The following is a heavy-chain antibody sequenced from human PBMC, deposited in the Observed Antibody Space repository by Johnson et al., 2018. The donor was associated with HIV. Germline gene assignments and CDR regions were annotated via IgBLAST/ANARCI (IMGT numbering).Heavy chain of an antibody. CDR1: GFTFDDYA. J-gene: IGHJ3*02. CDR3: AGLAVRGSAGAFDI. Sequence: VESGGGLVQPGRSLRLSCAASGFTFDDYAMHWVRQAPGKGLEWVSGISWNSGSIGYADSVKGRFTISRDNAKNSLYLQMNSLRAEDTALYYCAGLAVRGSAGAFDIWGQGTLVTVSS. CDR2: ISWNSGSI. D-gene: IGHD3-10*01. V-gene: IGHV3-9*01.